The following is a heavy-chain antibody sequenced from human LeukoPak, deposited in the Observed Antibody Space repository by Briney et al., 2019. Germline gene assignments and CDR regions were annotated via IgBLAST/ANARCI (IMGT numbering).Heavy chain of an antibody. V-gene: IGHV3-30*03. J-gene: IGHJ5*02. Sequence: GGSLRLSCAASGFTFSCCGMFWVRQAPGKGLEWVAVISYDGSNKYYTDSVKGRFTISRDNSKNTLYMQMNSLRAEDTAVYYCASGVAVDGTWGQGTLVTVSS. D-gene: IGHD6-13*01. CDR2: ISYDGSNK. CDR1: GFTFSCCG. CDR3: ASGVAVDGT.